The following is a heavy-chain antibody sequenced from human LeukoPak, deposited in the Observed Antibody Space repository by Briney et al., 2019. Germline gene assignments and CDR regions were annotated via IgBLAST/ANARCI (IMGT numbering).Heavy chain of an antibody. Sequence: ASVNVSFTSSVYTFTTYGISWVRQAPGQGREGMGWSSAYNGNTNYAQKLQGRVTMTTDTSTSTAYMELRSLRSDDPAVYYCARDGGVGATYFDYWGQGTLVTVSS. V-gene: IGHV1-18*01. CDR1: VYTFTTYG. D-gene: IGHD1-26*01. CDR3: ARDGGVGATYFDY. J-gene: IGHJ4*02. CDR2: SSAYNGNT.